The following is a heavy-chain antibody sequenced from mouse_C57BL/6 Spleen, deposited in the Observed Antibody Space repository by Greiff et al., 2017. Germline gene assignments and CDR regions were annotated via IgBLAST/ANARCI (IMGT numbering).Heavy chain of an antibody. V-gene: IGHV1-74*01. Sequence: QVHVKQPGAELVKPGASVKVSCKASGYTFTSYWMHWVKQRPGQGLEWIGRIHPSDSDTNYNQKFKGKATLTVDKSSSTAYMQLSSLTSEDAAVYYCAIAELNSYWGQGTTLTVSS. CDR2: IHPSDSDT. CDR1: GYTFTSYW. J-gene: IGHJ2*01. D-gene: IGHD4-1*02. CDR3: AIAELNSY.